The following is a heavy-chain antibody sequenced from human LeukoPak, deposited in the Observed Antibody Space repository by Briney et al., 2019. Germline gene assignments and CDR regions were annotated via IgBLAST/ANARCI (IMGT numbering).Heavy chain of an antibody. CDR2: INHSGST. CDR1: GGSFRGHY. D-gene: IGHD3-10*01. V-gene: IGHV4-34*01. Sequence: PSETLSLTCAVYGGSFRGHYWSWVRQPPGKGLEWIGEINHSGSTNYNPSLKSRVTISVDTSKNQFSLKLSSVTAADTAVYYCARRILLWFGELHHYYFDYWGQGTLVTVSS. CDR3: ARRILLWFGELHHYYFDY. J-gene: IGHJ4*02.